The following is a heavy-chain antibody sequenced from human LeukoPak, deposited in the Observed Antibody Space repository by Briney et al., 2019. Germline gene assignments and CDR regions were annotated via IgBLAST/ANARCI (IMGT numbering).Heavy chain of an antibody. J-gene: IGHJ4*02. V-gene: IGHV3-30*18. CDR3: AKDPYGSGSYYISLQYYFDY. D-gene: IGHD3-10*01. Sequence: GGSLRLSCAASGYTFISYGMHRVRQAPGKGLEWVAVISYDGSNKYYADSVKGRFTISRDNSKNTLYLQMNSLRAEDTAVYYCAKDPYGSGSYYISLQYYFDYWGQGTLVTVSS. CDR1: GYTFISYG. CDR2: ISYDGSNK.